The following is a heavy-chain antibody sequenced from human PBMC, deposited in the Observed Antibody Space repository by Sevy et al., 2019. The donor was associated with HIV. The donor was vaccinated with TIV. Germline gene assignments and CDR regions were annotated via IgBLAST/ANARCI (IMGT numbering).Heavy chain of an antibody. CDR3: SRDFRLRGYSYGSFDY. D-gene: IGHD5-18*01. V-gene: IGHV1-2*02. Sequence: ASVKVSCKASGYTFTGQYIHWVRQAPGQGLEWMGWINPNSGCTNYRQDFQGRVTLTRDTSITTAYMELRGLKSDDTAIYYCSRDFRLRGYSYGSFDYWGQGTLVTVSS. J-gene: IGHJ4*02. CDR1: GYTFTGQY. CDR2: INPNSGCT.